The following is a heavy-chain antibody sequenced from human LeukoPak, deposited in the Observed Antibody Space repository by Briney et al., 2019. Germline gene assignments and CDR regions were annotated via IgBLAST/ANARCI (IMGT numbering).Heavy chain of an antibody. CDR2: INHSGST. CDR3: TRDKGVVAQYNWFDP. D-gene: IGHD2-15*01. CDR1: GGSFSGYY. J-gene: IGHJ5*02. Sequence: SETLPLTCAVYGGSFSGYYWSWIRQPPGKGLEWIGEINHSGSTNYNPSLKSRVTISVDTSKNQFSLKLSSVTAADTAVYYCTRDKGVVAQYNWFDPWGQGTLVTVSS. V-gene: IGHV4-34*01.